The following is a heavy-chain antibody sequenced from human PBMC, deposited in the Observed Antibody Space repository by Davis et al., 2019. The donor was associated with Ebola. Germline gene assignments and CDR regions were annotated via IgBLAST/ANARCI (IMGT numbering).Heavy chain of an antibody. Sequence: SVQVSRQVSVYTHPDSAIHSLRHAPVKGLEWMAAFDPEDDELIYAQRFQGRVTMTEDTSTDTAYMELSSLKSEDTAVYYCVTEQTRLLWPAFDVWGQGTMVTVSS. V-gene: IGHV1-24*01. CDR1: VYTHPDSA. D-gene: IGHD3-10*01. CDR2: FDPEDDEL. CDR3: VTEQTRLLWPAFDV. J-gene: IGHJ3*01.